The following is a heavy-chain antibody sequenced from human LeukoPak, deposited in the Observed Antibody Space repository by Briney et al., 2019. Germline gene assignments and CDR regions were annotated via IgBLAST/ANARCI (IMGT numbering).Heavy chain of an antibody. CDR3: ARRMYYDSSGLYYFDY. D-gene: IGHD3-22*01. V-gene: IGHV4-59*08. CDR2: IYYSGST. Sequence: SETLSLTCTVSGGSISSYYWSWTRQPPGKGLEWIGYIYYSGSTNYNPSLKSRVTISVDTSKNQFSLKLSSVTAADTAVYYCARRMYYDSSGLYYFDYWGQGTLVTVSS. CDR1: GGSISSYY. J-gene: IGHJ4*02.